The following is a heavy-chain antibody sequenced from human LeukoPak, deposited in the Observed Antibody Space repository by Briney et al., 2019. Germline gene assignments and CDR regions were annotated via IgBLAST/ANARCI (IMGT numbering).Heavy chain of an antibody. J-gene: IGHJ3*01. V-gene: IGHV1-46*02. CDR3: ARSYYYDSSGYYSF. D-gene: IGHD3-22*01. CDR2: INPSGGST. CDR1: GYTFNNYD. Sequence: GASVKVSCKASGYTFNNYDINWVRQAPGQGLEWMGIINPSGGSTSYAQKFQGRVTMTRDTSTSTVYMELSSLRSEDTAVYYCARSYYYDSSGYYSFWGQGTMVTVSS.